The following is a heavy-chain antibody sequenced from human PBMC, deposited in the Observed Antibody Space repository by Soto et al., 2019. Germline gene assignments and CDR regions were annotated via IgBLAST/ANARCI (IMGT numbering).Heavy chain of an antibody. D-gene: IGHD3-10*01. J-gene: IGHJ4*02. CDR1: GGTFSSYA. CDR3: ASYYDGSGSYYNAIYFDY. Sequence: GASVKVSCKASGGTFSSYAISWVRQAPGQGLEWMGGIIPIFGTANYAQKFQGRVTITADESTSTAYMELSSLRSEDTAVYYCASYYDGSGSYYNAIYFDYWGQGTLVTVS. V-gene: IGHV1-69*13. CDR2: IIPIFGTA.